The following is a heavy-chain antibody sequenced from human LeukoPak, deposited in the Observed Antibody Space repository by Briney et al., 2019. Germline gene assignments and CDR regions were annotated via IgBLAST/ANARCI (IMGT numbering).Heavy chain of an antibody. J-gene: IGHJ4*02. V-gene: IGHV3-21*01. Sequence: GGSLRLSCAASGFTFSSYAMHWVRQAPGKGLEWVSSISSTNGFIYYAASVKGRFTISRDNAKNSLYLQMNSLRAEDTAVYYCARARDYYDSSGYYVSSFDYWGQGTLVSVSS. CDR3: ARARDYYDSSGYYVSSFDY. D-gene: IGHD3-22*01. CDR2: ISSTNGFI. CDR1: GFTFSSYA.